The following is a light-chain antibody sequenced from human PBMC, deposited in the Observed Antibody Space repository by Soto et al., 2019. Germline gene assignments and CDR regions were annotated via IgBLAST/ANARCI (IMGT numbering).Light chain of an antibody. V-gene: IGKV4-1*01. CDR1: QSVLYSSNNKNY. CDR2: WAS. Sequence: DIVMTQSPDSLTVSLGGRATINCRSSQSVLYSSNNKNYLAWYQQKAGQPPRLLINWASTRDSGVPDRFSGSGSGTDFTLTISSLQAEGVAVYYCQQYYSAPLTFGGGTKVDIK. J-gene: IGKJ4*01. CDR3: QQYYSAPLT.